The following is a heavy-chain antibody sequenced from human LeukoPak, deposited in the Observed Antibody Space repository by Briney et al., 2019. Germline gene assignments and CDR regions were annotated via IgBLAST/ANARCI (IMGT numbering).Heavy chain of an antibody. J-gene: IGHJ4*02. CDR1: GFTFSSYA. V-gene: IGHV3-30-3*01. D-gene: IGHD3-3*01. CDR2: ISYDGSNK. Sequence: GGSLRLSCAASGFTFSSYAMHWVRQAPGKGLGWVADISYDGSNKYYADSVKGRFTISRDNSKNTLYLQMNSLRAEDTAVYYCARDTSITIFGVVRSYFDYWGQGTLVTVSS. CDR3: ARDTSITIFGVVRSYFDY.